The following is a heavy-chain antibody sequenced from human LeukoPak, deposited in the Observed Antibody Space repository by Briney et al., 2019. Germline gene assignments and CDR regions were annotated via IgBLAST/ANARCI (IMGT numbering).Heavy chain of an antibody. Sequence: SETLSLTCTVSGGSISSSSYYWGWIRQPPGKGLEWIGSIYYSGSTYYNPSLKSRVTISVDTTKNQVSLKLSSVTAADTAVYYCARRVTAPSPALRDEQIDYWGHGSLVTVSS. V-gene: IGHV4-39*01. CDR3: ARRVTAPSPALRDEQIDY. CDR1: GGSISSSSYY. J-gene: IGHJ4*01. D-gene: IGHD2-21*02. CDR2: IYYSGST.